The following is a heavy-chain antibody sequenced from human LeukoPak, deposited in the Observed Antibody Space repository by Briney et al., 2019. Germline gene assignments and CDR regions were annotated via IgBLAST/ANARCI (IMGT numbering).Heavy chain of an antibody. D-gene: IGHD2-21*01. V-gene: IGHV1-69*01. CDR3: ARDLGAYCGGDCKPGYFQH. J-gene: IGHJ1*01. CDR2: IIPIFGTA. Sequence: ASVKVSCKPSGGTFSSYAISWVRQAPGQGLEWMGGIIPIFGTANYAQKFQGRVTITADESTSTAYMELSSLRSEDTAVYYCARDLGAYCGGDCKPGYFQHWGQGTLVTVSS. CDR1: GGTFSSYA.